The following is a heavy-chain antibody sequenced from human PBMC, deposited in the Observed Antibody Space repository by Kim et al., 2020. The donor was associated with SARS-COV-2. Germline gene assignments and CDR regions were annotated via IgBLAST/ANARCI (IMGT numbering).Heavy chain of an antibody. V-gene: IGHV1-8*01. D-gene: IGHD3-16*01. J-gene: IGHJ4*02. CDR3: ARTGEMPEY. CDR2: GNT. Sequence: GNTGYAQKFQGRVTMPRKTSISTAYMELSSLRSEDTAVYYCARTGEMPEYWGQGTLVTVSS.